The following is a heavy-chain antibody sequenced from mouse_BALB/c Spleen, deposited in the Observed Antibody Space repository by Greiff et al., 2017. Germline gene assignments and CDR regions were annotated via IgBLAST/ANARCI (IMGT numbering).Heavy chain of an antibody. CDR2: IRLKSDNYAT. J-gene: IGHJ4*01. CDR3: TGYGNYAMDY. Sequence: EVQLQQSGGGLVQPGGSMKLSCVASGFTFSSYWMSWVRQSPEKGLEWVAEIRLKSDNYATHYAESVKGKFTISRDDSKSRLYLQMNSLRAEDTGIYYCTGYGNYAMDYWGQGTSVTVSS. CDR1: GFTFSSYW. D-gene: IGHD2-1*01. V-gene: IGHV6-3*03.